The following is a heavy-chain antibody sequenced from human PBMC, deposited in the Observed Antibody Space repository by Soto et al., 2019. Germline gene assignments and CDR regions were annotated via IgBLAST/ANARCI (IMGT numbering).Heavy chain of an antibody. CDR1: GFTFSSYS. Sequence: PGGSLRLSCAAFGFTFSSYSMNWVRQAPGKGLEWVSSISSSSSYIYYADSVKGRFTISRDNAKNSLYLQMNSLRAEDTAVYYCAREYSSSWCSYGLDYWGQGTLVTGSS. J-gene: IGHJ4*02. V-gene: IGHV3-21*01. D-gene: IGHD6-13*01. CDR3: AREYSSSWCSYGLDY. CDR2: ISSSSSYI.